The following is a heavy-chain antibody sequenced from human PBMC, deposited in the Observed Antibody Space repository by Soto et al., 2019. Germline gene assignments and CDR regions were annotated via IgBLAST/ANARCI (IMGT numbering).Heavy chain of an antibody. Sequence: QVQLVQSGAEVKRPGSSVKVSCKASGDTFNFYSINWVRQAPGVGLEWVGRVNPILSMSNYAQRFQGRVTMTAENYTITAYMELRSLRSEDTAIYYCASSYGSGYRAFDYWGQGALVTVSS. CDR2: VNPILSMS. V-gene: IGHV1-69*02. CDR3: ASSYGSGYRAFDY. CDR1: GDTFNFYS. D-gene: IGHD3-10*01. J-gene: IGHJ4*02.